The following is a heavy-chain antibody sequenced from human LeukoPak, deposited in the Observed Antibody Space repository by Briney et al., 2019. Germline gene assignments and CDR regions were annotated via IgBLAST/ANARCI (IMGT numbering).Heavy chain of an antibody. Sequence: PSETLSLTCSVSVGSITSNSYYWSWIRQPAGKGLEWIGRIYTSGSTNYNPSLKSRVTISVDTSKNQFSLKLSSVTAADTAVYYCARDRHSSSWYYFDYWGQGTLVTVSS. D-gene: IGHD6-13*01. V-gene: IGHV4-61*02. CDR3: ARDRHSSSWYYFDY. CDR1: VGSITSNSYY. CDR2: IYTSGST. J-gene: IGHJ4*02.